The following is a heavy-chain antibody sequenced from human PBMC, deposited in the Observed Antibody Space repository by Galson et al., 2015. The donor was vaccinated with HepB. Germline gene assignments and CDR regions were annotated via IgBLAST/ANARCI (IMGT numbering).Heavy chain of an antibody. D-gene: IGHD6-13*01. Sequence: SLRLSCAASGFTFSSYEMNWVRQAPGKGLEWVSYISSSGSTIYYADSVKGRFTISRDNAKNSLYLQMNSLRAEDTAVYYCARGGIAAAGASVYYYGMDVWGQGTTVTVSS. CDR3: ARGGIAAAGASVYYYGMDV. CDR2: ISSSGSTI. J-gene: IGHJ6*02. CDR1: GFTFSSYE. V-gene: IGHV3-48*03.